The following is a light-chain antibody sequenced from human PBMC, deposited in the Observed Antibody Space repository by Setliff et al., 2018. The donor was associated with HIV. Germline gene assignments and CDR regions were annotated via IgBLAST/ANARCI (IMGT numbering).Light chain of an antibody. J-gene: IGLJ1*01. CDR3: SSYTGRSTFV. Sequence: QRVTISCTGSSSNIGAGFDVHWYQQFPGTAPKLLIYSFTNRPSGVPDRFSGSKSGTSASLAIAGLQAEDEADYYCSSYTGRSTFVFGTGTKVTVL. CDR2: SFT. V-gene: IGLV1-40*01. CDR1: SSNIGAGFD.